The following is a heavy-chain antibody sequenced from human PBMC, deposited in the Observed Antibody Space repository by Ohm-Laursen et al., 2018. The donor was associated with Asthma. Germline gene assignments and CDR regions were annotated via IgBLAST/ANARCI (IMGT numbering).Heavy chain of an antibody. J-gene: IGHJ4*02. CDR2: ITSYSSTT. Sequence: SLRLSCAAPGFTFSSYSMNWVRQAPGKGLEWVSYITSYSSTTYYADSVKGRFTISRDSSKNTLYLQMNSLRAEDTAVYYCAKNFEYSSMGTDYWGQGTLVTVSS. D-gene: IGHD6-6*01. V-gene: IGHV3-48*01. CDR3: AKNFEYSSMGTDY. CDR1: GFTFSSYS.